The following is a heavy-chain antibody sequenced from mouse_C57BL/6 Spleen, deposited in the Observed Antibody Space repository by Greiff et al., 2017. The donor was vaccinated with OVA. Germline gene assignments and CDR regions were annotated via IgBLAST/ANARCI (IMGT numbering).Heavy chain of an antibody. CDR1: GFSLTSYG. D-gene: IGHD1-1*01. CDR2: IWGDGST. J-gene: IGHJ4*01. Sequence: VHLVESGPGLVAPSQSLSITCTVSGFSLTSYGVSWVRQPPGKGLEWLGVIWGDGSTNYHSALISRLSISKDNSKSQVFLKLNSLQTDDTSTYYWAKHGALRYPYYYAMDYWGQGTSVTVSS. CDR3: AKHGALRYPYYYAMDY. V-gene: IGHV2-3*01.